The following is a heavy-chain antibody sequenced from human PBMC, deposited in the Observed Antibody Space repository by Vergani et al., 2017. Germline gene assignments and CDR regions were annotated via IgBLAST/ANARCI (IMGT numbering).Heavy chain of an antibody. CDR3: AGVGGGTYCGGDCYVDY. D-gene: IGHD2-21*02. V-gene: IGHV4-30-2*01. J-gene: IGHJ4*02. CDR2: IYHSGST. Sequence: QLQLQESGSGLVKPSQTLSLTCAVSGGPISSGGYSWSWIRQPPGKGLEWIGYIYHSGSTYYNPSLKSRVTISVDRSKNQFSLKLSSVTAADTAVYYCAGVGGGTYCGGDCYVDYWGQGTLVTVSS. CDR1: GGPISSGGYS.